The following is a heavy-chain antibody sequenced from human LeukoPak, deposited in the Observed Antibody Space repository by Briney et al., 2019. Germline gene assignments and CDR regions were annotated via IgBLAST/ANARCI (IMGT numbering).Heavy chain of an antibody. V-gene: IGHV3-23*01. CDR1: GFTFTNYA. D-gene: IGHD2-2*01. J-gene: IGHJ1*01. CDR2: ISGNGGRI. CDR3: ARDKGGLYCSSTSCHAEYFQH. Sequence: GGSLRLSCAASGFTFTNYAMNWVRQAPGKGLEWVSAISGNGGRIYYADSVKGRFTISRDNSKNTLYVQMNSLRAEDTAVYYCARDKGGLYCSSTSCHAEYFQHWGQGTLVTVSS.